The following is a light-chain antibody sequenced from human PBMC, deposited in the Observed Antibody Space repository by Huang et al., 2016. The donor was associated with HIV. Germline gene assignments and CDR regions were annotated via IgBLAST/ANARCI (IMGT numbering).Light chain of an antibody. Sequence: DIQMTQAPSSLSASVGDRVTITCRASQSSSRHLNWYQQKRGQPPKLLIDATSSLQSGVPSRFSGSGSGTDFTLTISSLQPEDFATYYCQHSDSNLYTFGPGTKLEIK. V-gene: IGKV1-39*01. CDR3: QHSDSNLYT. J-gene: IGKJ2*01. CDR2: ATS. CDR1: QSSSRH.